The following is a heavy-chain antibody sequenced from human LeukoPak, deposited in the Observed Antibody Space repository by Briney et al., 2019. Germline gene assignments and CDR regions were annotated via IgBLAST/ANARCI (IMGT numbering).Heavy chain of an antibody. CDR1: GASISSSSYY. Sequence: SETLSLTCTVSGASISSSSYYWAWIRQPPGKGLEWIGNIYYSGSTYYNPSLKSRVTISVDTSNNQFSLKLSSVTAADTAVYYCATTTIRLGYWGQGTLVTVSS. CDR2: IYYSGST. CDR3: ATTTIRLGY. D-gene: IGHD1-26*01. J-gene: IGHJ4*02. V-gene: IGHV4-39*07.